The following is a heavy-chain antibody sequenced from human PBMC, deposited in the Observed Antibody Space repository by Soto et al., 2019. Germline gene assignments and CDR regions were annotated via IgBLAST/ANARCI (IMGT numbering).Heavy chain of an antibody. CDR1: GFTISTYH. Sequence: XGSLRLSCAASGFTISTYHLNWVRQAPGKGLEWVSYISTDLRALYYADSVRGRFTISRDNAKNSLYLQMTSLRDEDTGVYYCTRDGRRGYDMDVWGQGTTVTVSS. CDR2: ISTDLRAL. D-gene: IGHD1-26*01. CDR3: TRDGRRGYDMDV. V-gene: IGHV3-48*02. J-gene: IGHJ6*02.